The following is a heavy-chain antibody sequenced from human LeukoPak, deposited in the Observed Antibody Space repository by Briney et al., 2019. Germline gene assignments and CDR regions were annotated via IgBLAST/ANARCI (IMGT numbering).Heavy chain of an antibody. D-gene: IGHD3-16*01. CDR1: GFTFSTYW. Sequence: GGSLRLSCGATGFTFSTYWIHWVRQAPGKGLVWVSQIKFDGSLASYADSVKGRFTISRDNAKNTLYLQMNSLGTEDTAVYYCVTGHYDSRMYFDLWGRGTLVTVSS. CDR2: IKFDGSLA. CDR3: VTGHYDSRMYFDL. J-gene: IGHJ2*01. V-gene: IGHV3-74*01.